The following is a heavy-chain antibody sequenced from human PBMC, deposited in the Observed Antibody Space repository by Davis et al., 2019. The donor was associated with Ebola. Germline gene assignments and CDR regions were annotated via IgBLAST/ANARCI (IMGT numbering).Heavy chain of an antibody. V-gene: IGHV3-7*01. J-gene: IGHJ4*02. CDR3: ARDEDDILTGYYDY. CDR1: GFTFTTYW. CDR2: IKQDASEK. Sequence: GGSLRLSCVGSGFTFTTYWMSWVRQAPGKGLEWVANIKQDASEKYHVDSVKGRFTISRDNAKNSLYLQMNSLRDEDTAVYYCARDEDDILTGYYDYWGQGTLVTVSS. D-gene: IGHD3-9*01.